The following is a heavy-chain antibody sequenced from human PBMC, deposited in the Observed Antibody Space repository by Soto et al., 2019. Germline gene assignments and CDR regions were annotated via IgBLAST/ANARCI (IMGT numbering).Heavy chain of an antibody. CDR3: ARGSGYSYGARYYYGMDV. CDR1: GGSFSGYY. CDR2: INHSGST. V-gene: IGHV4-34*01. J-gene: IGHJ6*02. D-gene: IGHD5-18*01. Sequence: PSEILSLTCSVYGGSFSGYYWSWIRQPPGKGLEWIGEINHSGSTNYNPSLKSRVTISVDTSKNQFSLKLSSVTAADTAVYYCARGSGYSYGARYYYGMDVWGQGTTVTV.